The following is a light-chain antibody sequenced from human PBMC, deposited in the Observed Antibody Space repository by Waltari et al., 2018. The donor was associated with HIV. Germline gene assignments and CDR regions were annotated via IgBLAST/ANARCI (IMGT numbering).Light chain of an antibody. J-gene: IGKJ5*01. CDR1: QNINNY. CDR3: QQSFSAAIT. CDR2: RAS. Sequence: DIPITQSQSSLSASVGDTVTITCRASQNINNYLNWYQQRPGKPPNHLIYRASSLQPGLPSRFSARTSGANLTLTITRLQPEDFASYYCQQSFSAAITLGQGTRL. V-gene: IGKV1-39*01.